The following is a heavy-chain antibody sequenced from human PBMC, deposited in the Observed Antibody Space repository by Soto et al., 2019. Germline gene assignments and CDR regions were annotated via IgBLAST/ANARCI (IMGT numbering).Heavy chain of an antibody. CDR2: IDPSDSYT. CDR1: GYSFTSYW. D-gene: IGHD4-17*01. CDR3: ARDYGDYHKVYYYYGMDV. J-gene: IGHJ6*02. Sequence: GESLKISCKGSGYSFTSYWISWVRQMPGKGLEWMGRIDPSDSYTNYSPSFQGHVTISADKSISTAYLQWSSLKASDTAMYYCARDYGDYHKVYYYYGMDVWGQGTTVTVSS. V-gene: IGHV5-10-1*01.